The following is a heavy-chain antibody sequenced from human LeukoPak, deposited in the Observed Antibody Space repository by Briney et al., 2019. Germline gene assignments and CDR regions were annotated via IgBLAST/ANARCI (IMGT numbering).Heavy chain of an antibody. D-gene: IGHD3-22*01. V-gene: IGHV1-2*06. J-gene: IGHJ4*02. Sequence: ASVKVSCKASGYTFTVYYMHWVRQAPGQGLEWMGRINPYSGGTNYAQKFQGRVTMTRDTSITTAYMELSSLRSDDTAVYYCARDGWYYYASSGYYNNFDYWGQGTLVTVSS. CDR2: INPYSGGT. CDR1: GYTFTVYY. CDR3: ARDGWYYYASSGYYNNFDY.